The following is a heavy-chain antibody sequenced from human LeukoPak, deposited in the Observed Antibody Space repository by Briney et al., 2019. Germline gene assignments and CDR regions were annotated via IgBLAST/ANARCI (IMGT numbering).Heavy chain of an antibody. D-gene: IGHD6-19*01. CDR2: IWYDGSNK. CDR1: AFTFSSYG. CDR3: ARSYSSGWYGGAEYFQH. J-gene: IGHJ1*01. V-gene: IGHV3-33*01. Sequence: GGSLRLSCAASAFTFSSYGMHWVRQAPGKGLEWVAVIWYDGSNKYYADSVKGRFTISRDNSKNTLYLQMNSLRAEDTAVYYCARSYSSGWYGGAEYFQHWGRGTLVTVSS.